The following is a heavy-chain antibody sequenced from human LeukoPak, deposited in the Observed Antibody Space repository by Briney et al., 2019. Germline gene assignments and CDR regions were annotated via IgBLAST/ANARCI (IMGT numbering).Heavy chain of an antibody. CDR2: ISVSGNT. CDR3: AKAPVTTCSGAYCYPFDY. J-gene: IGHJ4*02. V-gene: IGHV3-23*01. CDR1: GGTFSSYD. Sequence: SCKASGGTFSSYDISWVRQGPGKGLEWVSAISVSGNTYHADSVKGRFTISRDSSKNTLYLQMNSLRAGDAAVYYCAKAPVTTCSGAYCYPFDYWSQGTLVTVSS. D-gene: IGHD2-15*01.